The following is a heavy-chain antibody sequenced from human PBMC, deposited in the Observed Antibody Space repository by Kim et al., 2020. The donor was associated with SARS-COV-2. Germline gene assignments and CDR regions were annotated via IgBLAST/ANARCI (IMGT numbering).Heavy chain of an antibody. D-gene: IGHD5-12*01. J-gene: IGHJ4*02. CDR3: ARRVEMATIWY. CDR1: GGSISSSSYY. V-gene: IGHV4-39*01. CDR2: IYNSGST. Sequence: SETLSLSCTVSGGSISSSSYYWGWIRQPPGKGLEWIGSIYNSGSTYYNPSLKSRVTISVDTSKNQFSLKPSSVTAADTAVYYCARRVEMATIWYWGQGTLVTVSS.